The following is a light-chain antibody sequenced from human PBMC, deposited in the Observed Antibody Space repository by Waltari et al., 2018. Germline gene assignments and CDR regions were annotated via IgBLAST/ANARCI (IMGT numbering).Light chain of an antibody. J-gene: IGLJ3*02. CDR2: DVS. Sequence: WYQQDVGKSPKLLIYDVSKRPSGCSNRFSGSKSGNTASLTISGLQAEDEADYHCSSYTGSSTWVFGGGTKLTVL. CDR3: SSYTGSSTWV. V-gene: IGLV2-14*04.